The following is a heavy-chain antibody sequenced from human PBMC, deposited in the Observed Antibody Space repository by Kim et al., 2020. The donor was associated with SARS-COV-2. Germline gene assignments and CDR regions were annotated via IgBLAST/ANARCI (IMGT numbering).Heavy chain of an antibody. Sequence: TKYSEKFQGRVTSTKDTSATTAYMGLRSLTSEDTAVYYCARSIAVAATIDDWGQGTLVTVSS. V-gene: IGHV1-3*01. CDR2: T. D-gene: IGHD6-19*01. J-gene: IGHJ4*02. CDR3: ARSIAVAATIDD.